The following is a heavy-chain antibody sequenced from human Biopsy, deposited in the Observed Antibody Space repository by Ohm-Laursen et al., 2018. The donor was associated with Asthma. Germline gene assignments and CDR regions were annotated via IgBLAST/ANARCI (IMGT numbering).Heavy chain of an antibody. Sequence: SLRLSCAASGFSFSNFAIHWVRQAPGKGLEWVGVISKDASTQDYADSVKGRFTIARDNSKNTLDLQMNSLREEDTAVYYCVRDGTDDAFDIWGQGTVVSVSS. J-gene: IGHJ3*02. CDR1: GFSFSNFA. CDR2: ISKDASTQ. CDR3: VRDGTDDAFDI. V-gene: IGHV3-30*01. D-gene: IGHD1-1*01.